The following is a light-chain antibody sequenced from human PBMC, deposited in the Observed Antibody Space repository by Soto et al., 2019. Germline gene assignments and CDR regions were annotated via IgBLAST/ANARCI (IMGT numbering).Light chain of an antibody. Sequence: EIVMTQSPATLSLAPGERVTLSCRASESVSTNLAWYQQQAGQAPTLLIYGASTRAAGIPAMFSGSCSGTEFTLTISGLQSEYVAVYYCQQYSIWRTFGQGTKVEIK. V-gene: IGKV3-15*01. CDR3: QQYSIWRT. CDR2: GAS. J-gene: IGKJ1*01. CDR1: ESVSTN.